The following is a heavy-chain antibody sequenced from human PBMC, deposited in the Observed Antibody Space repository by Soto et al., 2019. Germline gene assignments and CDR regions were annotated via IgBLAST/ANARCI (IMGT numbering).Heavy chain of an antibody. CDR1: GFTFSSYA. D-gene: IGHD5-18*01. V-gene: IGHV3-30-3*01. CDR3: ARVDTAMVSYYYYGMDV. Sequence: GGSLRLSCAASGFTFSSYAMHWVRQAPGKGLEWVAVISYDGSNKYYADSVKGRFTISRDNSKNTLYLQMNSLRAEDTAVYYCARVDTAMVSYYYYGMDVWGQGTTVTVSS. CDR2: ISYDGSNK. J-gene: IGHJ6*02.